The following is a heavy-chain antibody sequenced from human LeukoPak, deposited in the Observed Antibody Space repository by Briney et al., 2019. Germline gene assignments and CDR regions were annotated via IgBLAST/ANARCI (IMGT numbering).Heavy chain of an antibody. CDR3: ARHGGGGESYPRVFDY. CDR1: GGSISPYY. Sequence: SETLSLTCTASGGSISPYYWSWIRQPPGKGLEWIGYIYYSGSTNYNPSLKSRVIISVDTSKNQFSLKLNSVTAADTAMYYCARHGGGGESYPRVFDYWGRGNLVTVSS. V-gene: IGHV4-59*08. J-gene: IGHJ4*02. CDR2: IYYSGST. D-gene: IGHD1-26*01.